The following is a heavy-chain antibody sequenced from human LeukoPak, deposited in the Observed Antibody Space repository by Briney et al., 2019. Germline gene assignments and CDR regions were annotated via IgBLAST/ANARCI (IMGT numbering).Heavy chain of an antibody. CDR2: ISTSGDRT. CDR1: GFTFSTYA. Sequence: GGSLRLSCAASGFTFSTYAMTWVRQAPGKGLEWVSGISTSGDRTYYADSVKGRFTISRDSSKNTLYLQMNSLRAEDTAEYYCARSAVGTSCCTAVDYWGQGTLVTVSS. CDR3: ARSAVGTSCCTAVDY. J-gene: IGHJ4*02. V-gene: IGHV3-23*01. D-gene: IGHD1-26*01.